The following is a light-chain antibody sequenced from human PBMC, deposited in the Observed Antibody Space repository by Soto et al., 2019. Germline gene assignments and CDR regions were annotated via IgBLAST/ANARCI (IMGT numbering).Light chain of an antibody. Sequence: EILLTPSPSSRSLTPGERATLPCRASQSVNNFFAWYQQKPGQAPRLLIYDASYRAPGIPARFSGSGSGTDFTLTISSLEAEDSAVYYCQQRGSWPATFGPGTKVDI. CDR1: QSVNNF. CDR2: DAS. CDR3: QQRGSWPAT. V-gene: IGKV3-11*01. J-gene: IGKJ3*01.